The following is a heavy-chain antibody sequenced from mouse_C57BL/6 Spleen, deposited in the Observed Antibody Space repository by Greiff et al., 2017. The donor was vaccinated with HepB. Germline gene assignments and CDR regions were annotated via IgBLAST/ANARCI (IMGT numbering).Heavy chain of an antibody. D-gene: IGHD3-2*02. CDR1: GFNIKDDY. CDR2: IDPENGDT. V-gene: IGHV14-4*01. CDR3: TTGTAQATGWFAY. J-gene: IGHJ3*01. Sequence: VQLQQSGAELVRPGASVKLSCTASGFNIKDDYMHWVKQRPEQGLEWIGWIDPENGDTEYASKFQGKATITADTSSNTAYLQLSSLTSEDTAVYYCTTGTAQATGWFAYWGQGTLVTVSA.